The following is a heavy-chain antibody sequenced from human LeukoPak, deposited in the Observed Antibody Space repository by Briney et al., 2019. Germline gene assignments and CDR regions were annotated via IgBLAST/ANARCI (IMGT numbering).Heavy chain of an antibody. D-gene: IGHD2-21*02. Sequence: GGYLRLSCAASGFTFTSYVMSWVRQAPGKGLEWVASVGGGGDYTYYSDSVKGRFTISRDNSENTVYLQMKSLRAEDTAVYYCVRKTASVFWGPVALVTVSS. CDR3: VRKTASVF. CDR2: VGGGGDYT. V-gene: IGHV3-23*01. J-gene: IGHJ4*02. CDR1: GFTFTSYV.